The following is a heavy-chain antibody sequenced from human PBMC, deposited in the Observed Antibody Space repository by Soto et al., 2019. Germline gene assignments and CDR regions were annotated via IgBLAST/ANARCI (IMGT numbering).Heavy chain of an antibody. V-gene: IGHV6-1*01. D-gene: IGHD2-8*01. J-gene: IGHJ5*01. CDR2: TYYMSKWDY. Sequence: SQTLSLTYAISGDSVSTNSATRDWIRQSPSGGFVWLGRTYYMSKWDYDYAASVKGRININPDTSNNQVSLHLDSVTPDDTAVYYCARLIGNSWLDSWGQGTLVTVSS. CDR1: GDSVSTNSAT. CDR3: ARLIGNSWLDS.